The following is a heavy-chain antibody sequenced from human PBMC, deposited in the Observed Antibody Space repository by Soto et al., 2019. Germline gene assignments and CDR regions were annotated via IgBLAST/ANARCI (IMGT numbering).Heavy chain of an antibody. J-gene: IGHJ2*01. CDR2: TSSGSATI. Sequence: EVQLVESGGGLVQPGGSLRLSCAASGFTFSSYSMNWVRQAPGKGLEWVSYTSSGSATIYYADSVKGRFTISRDNTKNSLYLQMNSLRDEDTAVYYCTRDSASYSSSSGSYWYFDLWCRGTLVTVSS. D-gene: IGHD6-6*01. CDR1: GFTFSSYS. CDR3: TRDSASYSSSSGSYWYFDL. V-gene: IGHV3-48*02.